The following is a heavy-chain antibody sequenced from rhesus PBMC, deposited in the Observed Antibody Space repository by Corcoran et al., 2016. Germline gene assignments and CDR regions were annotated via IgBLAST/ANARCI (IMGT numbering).Heavy chain of an antibody. J-gene: IGHJ4*01. CDR2: ISGKSGTP. V-gene: IGHV4-99*02. Sequence: QVQLQESGPGLVQASETLSLTCPVSGYSISSGYYWGWSRQPPGKGLVYIGYISGKSGTPYYHPSRGSRVTISKDTSKYQFSLKLTSVTAADTAVYYCAKEASTYWHWGQGVLVTVSS. CDR1: GYSISSGYY. D-gene: IGHD2-39*01. CDR3: AKEASTYWH.